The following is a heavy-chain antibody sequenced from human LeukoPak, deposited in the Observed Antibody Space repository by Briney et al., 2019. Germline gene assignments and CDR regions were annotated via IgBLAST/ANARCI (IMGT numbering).Heavy chain of an antibody. CDR2: INWSGGST. Sequence: GGSLRLSCAASGFTFDDYGMSWVRQAPGKGLEWVSGINWSGGSTGYADSVKGRFTISRDNAKNSLYLQMNSLRAEDTAVYYCARAVNKIAVAGTDYMDVWGKGTTVTISS. D-gene: IGHD6-19*01. J-gene: IGHJ6*03. CDR3: ARAVNKIAVAGTDYMDV. V-gene: IGHV3-20*04. CDR1: GFTFDDYG.